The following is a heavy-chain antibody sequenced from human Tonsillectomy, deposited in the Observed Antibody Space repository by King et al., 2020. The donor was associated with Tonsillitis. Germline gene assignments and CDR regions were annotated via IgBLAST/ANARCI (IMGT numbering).Heavy chain of an antibody. Sequence: QVQLQESGPGLVKPSETLSLTCTVSGGSISSFHWTWIRQPPGKGLEWIGYIYYSGSTNYNPSLKSRVTMPVDTSKNQFSLKLSSVTAADTAVYYCGRGRSTTIEKDYYYYMDVWGKGTTVTVSS. CDR3: GRGRSTTIEKDYYYYMDV. D-gene: IGHD3-22*01. V-gene: IGHV4-59*01. J-gene: IGHJ6*03. CDR1: GGSISSFH. CDR2: IYYSGST.